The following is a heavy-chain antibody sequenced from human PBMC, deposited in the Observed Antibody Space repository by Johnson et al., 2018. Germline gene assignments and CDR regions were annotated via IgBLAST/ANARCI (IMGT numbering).Heavy chain of an antibody. J-gene: IGHJ4*02. CDR3: AKDAEGSGYFDR. CDR2: LSWDGISM. Sequence: VQLVESGGAVVHPGGSLRLSCTASDSTFDEYMMHWVRQAPGKALEWVSLLSWDGISMFYSDSVRGRFVISRDNRKNSLYLQMNSLTIEDTAFYYCAKDAEGSGYFDRWGQGALVTVSS. CDR1: DSTFDEYM. D-gene: IGHD1-26*01. V-gene: IGHV3-43*01.